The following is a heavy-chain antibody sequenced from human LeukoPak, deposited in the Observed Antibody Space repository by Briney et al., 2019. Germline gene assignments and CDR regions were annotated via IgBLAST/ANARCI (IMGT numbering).Heavy chain of an antibody. V-gene: IGHV1-2*04. CDR2: INPNSGGT. CDR1: GYTLTGYY. Sequence: ASVKVSCKASGYTLTGYYMHWVRQAPGQGLEWMGWINPNSGGTNYAQKFQGWVTMTRDTSISTAYMELSRLRSDDTAVYYCAREKKYYDILTGIRGRAFDIWGQGTMVTVSS. CDR3: AREKKYYDILTGIRGRAFDI. D-gene: IGHD3-9*01. J-gene: IGHJ3*02.